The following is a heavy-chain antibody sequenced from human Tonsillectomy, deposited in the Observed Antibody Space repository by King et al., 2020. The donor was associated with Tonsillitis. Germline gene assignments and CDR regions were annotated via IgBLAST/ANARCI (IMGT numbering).Heavy chain of an antibody. CDR3: TTDLHYSNYSY. CDR2: IKSKNDGGTT. CDR1: GFTFSNAW. Sequence: VQLVESGGGLVKPGGSLRLSCAASGFTFSNAWMSWVRQAPGKGLEWVGRIKSKNDGGTTDYAAPVKGRFTISRDDSKNTLYLQMNSLKTEDTAVYYCTTDLHYSNYSYWGQGTLVTVSS. V-gene: IGHV3-15*01. J-gene: IGHJ4*02. D-gene: IGHD4-11*01.